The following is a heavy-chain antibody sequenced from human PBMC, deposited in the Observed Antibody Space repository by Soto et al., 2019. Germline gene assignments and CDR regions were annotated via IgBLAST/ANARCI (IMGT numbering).Heavy chain of an antibody. CDR1: GGSISSYY. Sequence: SETLSLTCTVSGGSISSYYWSWIRQPPGKGLEWIGYIYYSGSTNYNPSLKSRVTISVDTSKNQFSLKLSSVTAADTAVYYCARLLTDLGVDYWGQGTLVTVSS. D-gene: IGHD2-8*01. J-gene: IGHJ4*02. V-gene: IGHV4-59*08. CDR2: IYYSGST. CDR3: ARLLTDLGVDY.